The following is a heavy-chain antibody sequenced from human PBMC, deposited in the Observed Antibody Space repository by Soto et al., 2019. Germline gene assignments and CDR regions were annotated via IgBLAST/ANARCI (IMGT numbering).Heavy chain of an antibody. CDR1: GFSFSSSA. CDR3: TKDSHWAIISPTHDS. Sequence: VQLWDSGGGLVQPGGSLRLSCAASGFSFSSSAMSWVRQAPGKRLEWVSTFRESGGTTHYADPVKGRFTISRDTSNNILFLQMNSLRAEDTAIYYCTKDSHWAIISPTHDSCGQGTLVTVSS. V-gene: IGHV3-23*01. D-gene: IGHD2-2*01. J-gene: IGHJ4*02. CDR2: FRESGGTT.